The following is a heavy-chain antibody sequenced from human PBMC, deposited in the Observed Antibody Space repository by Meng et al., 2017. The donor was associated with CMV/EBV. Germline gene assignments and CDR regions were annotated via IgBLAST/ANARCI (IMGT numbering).Heavy chain of an antibody. J-gene: IGHJ1*01. V-gene: IGHV4-34*01. CDR1: GGSFSGYY. CDR2: INHSGST. Sequence: SQTLSLTCAVHGGSFSGYYWSWIRQPPGKGLEWIGEINHSGSTNYNPSLKSRVTISVDTSKNQFSLKLSSVTAADTAVYYCARGHPVFSQLRGFQHWGQGNRVTVSS. CDR3: ARGHPVFSQLRGFQH. D-gene: IGHD6-13*01.